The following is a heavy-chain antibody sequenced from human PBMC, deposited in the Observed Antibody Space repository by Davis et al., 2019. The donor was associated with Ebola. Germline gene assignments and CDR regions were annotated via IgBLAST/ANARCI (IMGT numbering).Heavy chain of an antibody. J-gene: IGHJ5*02. CDR3: AIVNYDFWSGYYSDKWFDP. D-gene: IGHD3-3*01. CDR1: SGSTSSYP. V-gene: IGHV4-59*01. Sequence: SQTLSPTCPLSSGSTSSYPWSWIRQSPGQGLAWAAYINHSACTNYNPSLKSRVTISVDTSKNQFSLKLSSVTAADTAVYYCAIVNYDFWSGYYSDKWFDPWGQGTLVTVSS. CDR2: INHSACT.